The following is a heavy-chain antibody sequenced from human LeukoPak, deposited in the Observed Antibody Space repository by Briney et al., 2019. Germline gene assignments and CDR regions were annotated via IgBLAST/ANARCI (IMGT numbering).Heavy chain of an antibody. CDR2: IKQDGSEK. CDR3: ARDDCSSISCYHNWFDP. V-gene: IGHV3-7*01. D-gene: IGHD2-2*01. J-gene: IGHJ5*02. Sequence: QPGGSLLLSCAASGFPFSSYWMSGGRQAPGKGLEGVANIKQDGSEKYYVDSVKGRFTTSRDNAKNSLYLQMNSLRAEDTAVYYCARDDCSSISCYHNWFDPWGQGTLVTVSS. CDR1: GFPFSSYW.